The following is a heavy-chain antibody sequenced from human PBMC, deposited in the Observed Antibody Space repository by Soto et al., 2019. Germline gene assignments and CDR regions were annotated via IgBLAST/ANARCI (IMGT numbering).Heavy chain of an antibody. CDR2: VYPGDSET. D-gene: IGHD2-15*01. J-gene: IGHJ3*02. CDR1: GYDFTTFW. CDR3: ASDSHCDGGNCPMGGFDM. V-gene: IGHV5-51*01. Sequence: PRESLKISCQGGGYDFTTFWIAWVRQMPGKGLEWMGIVYPGDSETRYSPSFQGQVTISADTALSTTYLQWDTLKPSDTAIYFCASDSHCDGGNCPMGGFDMWGQGTMVTVSS.